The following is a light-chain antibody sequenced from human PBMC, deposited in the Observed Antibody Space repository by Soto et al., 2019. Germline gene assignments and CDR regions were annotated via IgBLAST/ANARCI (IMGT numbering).Light chain of an antibody. V-gene: IGKV1-39*01. CDR3: QQSYSTPT. CDR1: QSISSY. J-gene: IGKJ5*01. Sequence: DIDLTQSPSTLSASVGDRVTITFRASQSISSYLNWYQQKPGKAPKLLIYAASSSQSGVPSRFSGSGSGTDFTLTISSLQPEDFATYYCQQSYSTPTFGQGTRLEIK. CDR2: AAS.